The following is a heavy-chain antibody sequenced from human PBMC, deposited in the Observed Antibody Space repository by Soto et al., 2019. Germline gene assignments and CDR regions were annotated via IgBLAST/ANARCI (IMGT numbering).Heavy chain of an antibody. CDR2: INPSGGST. CDR1: GYTFTNYY. Sequence: QVQLVQSGAEVKKPGASVKVSCKASGYTFTNYYMHWVRQAPGQGLEWMGIINPSGGSTSYAQKFQGRVTMTRDASTSTVYMELSSLRSEDTAVYYCARDQEGDGYPSHDAFDIWGQGTMVTVSS. D-gene: IGHD2-21*01. CDR3: ARDQEGDGYPSHDAFDI. V-gene: IGHV1-46*01. J-gene: IGHJ3*02.